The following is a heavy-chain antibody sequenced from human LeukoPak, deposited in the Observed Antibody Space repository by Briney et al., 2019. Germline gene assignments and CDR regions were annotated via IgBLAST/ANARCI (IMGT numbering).Heavy chain of an antibody. CDR1: GGSISSSSYY. Sequence: SETLSLTCTVSGGSISSSSYYWGWIRQPPGKGLEWIGSIYYSGSTYYSPSLKSRVTISVDTSKNQFSLKLSSVTAADTAVYYCARQGYYYDSSGYLEFDYWGQGTLVTVSS. D-gene: IGHD3-22*01. V-gene: IGHV4-39*01. CDR2: IYYSGST. CDR3: ARQGYYYDSSGYLEFDY. J-gene: IGHJ4*02.